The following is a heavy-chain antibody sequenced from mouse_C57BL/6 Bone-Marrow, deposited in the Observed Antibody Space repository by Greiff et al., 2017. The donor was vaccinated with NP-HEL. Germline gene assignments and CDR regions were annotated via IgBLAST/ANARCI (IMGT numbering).Heavy chain of an antibody. V-gene: IGHV1-59*01. D-gene: IGHD2-4*01. Sequence: VQLQQPGAELVRPGTSVKLSCKASGYTFTSYWMHWVKQRPGQGLEWIGVIDPSDSYTNYNQKFKGKATLTVDPSSSTAYMQLSSLTSEDSAVYYCARDYYDYAWFAYWGQGTLVTVSA. CDR1: GYTFTSYW. J-gene: IGHJ3*01. CDR2: IDPSDSYT. CDR3: ARDYYDYAWFAY.